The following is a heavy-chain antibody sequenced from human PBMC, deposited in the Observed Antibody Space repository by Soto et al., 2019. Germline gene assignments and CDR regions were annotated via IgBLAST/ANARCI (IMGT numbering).Heavy chain of an antibody. J-gene: IGHJ5*02. CDR2: INHSGST. D-gene: IGHD2-2*02. V-gene: IGHV4-34*01. CDR3: ARGIGPNIVVVPAAIRGEWFDP. Sequence: SETLSLTCAVYGGSFSGYYWSWIRQPPGKGLEWIGEINHSGSTNYNPSLKSRVTISVDTSKNQFSLKLSSVTAADTAVYYCARGIGPNIVVVPAAIRGEWFDPWGQGTLVTVSS. CDR1: GGSFSGYY.